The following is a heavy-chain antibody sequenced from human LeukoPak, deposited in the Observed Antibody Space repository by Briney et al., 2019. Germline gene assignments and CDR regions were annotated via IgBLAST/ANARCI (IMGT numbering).Heavy chain of an antibody. J-gene: IGHJ5*02. CDR3: ARVNWVQLERRGPNNWFDP. CDR1: GGSISSYY. CDR2: IYYSGCT. D-gene: IGHD1-1*01. V-gene: IGHV4-59*01. Sequence: PSETLSLTCTVSGGSISSYYWSWIRQPPGKGLEWIGYIYYSGCTNYNPSLKSRVTISVDTSKNQFSLKLSSVTAADTAVYYCARVNWVQLERRGPNNWFDPWGQGTLVTVSS.